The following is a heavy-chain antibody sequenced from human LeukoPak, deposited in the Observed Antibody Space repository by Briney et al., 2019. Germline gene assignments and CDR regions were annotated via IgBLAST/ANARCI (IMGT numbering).Heavy chain of an antibody. CDR1: GYSSLDYW. Sequence: GESLKISCKGSGYSSLDYWIGWVRQMPGKGPELMGLIFPHDSDIKYSPSFQGQVTISVDKSISSAYVQWGSLKASGTAMYYCARFGIRGCISNTKCYTSFFYYGMDVWGQGTTVTVSS. V-gene: IGHV5-51*01. J-gene: IGHJ6*02. D-gene: IGHD2-2*02. CDR2: IFPHDSDI. CDR3: ARFGIRGCISNTKCYTSFFYYGMDV.